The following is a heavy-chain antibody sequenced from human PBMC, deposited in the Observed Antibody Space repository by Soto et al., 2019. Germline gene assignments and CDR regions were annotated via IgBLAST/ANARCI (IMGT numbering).Heavy chain of an antibody. CDR3: ARAPRGNYGYPSYFDY. CDR2: TYYSGST. J-gene: IGHJ4*02. Sequence: SETLSLTCTVSGGSISRYYWSWIRQPPGKGLEWIGYTYYSGSTNYNPSLKSRVTISVDTSKNQFSLKLSSVTAADTAVYYCARAPRGNYGYPSYFDYWGQGTLVTVS. CDR1: GGSISRYY. D-gene: IGHD3-10*01. V-gene: IGHV4-59*01.